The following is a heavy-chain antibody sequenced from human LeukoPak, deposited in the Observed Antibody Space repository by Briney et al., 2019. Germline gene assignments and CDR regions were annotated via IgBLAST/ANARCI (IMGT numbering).Heavy chain of an antibody. CDR1: GGTFSSYA. Sequence: ASVKVSCKASGGTFSSYAISWVRQAPGQGLEWMGGIIPIFGTANYAQKFQGRVTITTDESTSTAYMELSSLRSEDTAVYYCARVMTGLRSRGAFDIWGQGTMVTVSS. J-gene: IGHJ3*02. CDR2: IIPIFGTA. V-gene: IGHV1-69*05. CDR3: ARVMTGLRSRGAFDI. D-gene: IGHD5-12*01.